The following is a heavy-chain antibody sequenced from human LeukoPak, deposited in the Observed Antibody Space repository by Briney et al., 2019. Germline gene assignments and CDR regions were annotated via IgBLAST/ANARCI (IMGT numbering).Heavy chain of an antibody. D-gene: IGHD3-22*01. Sequence: SQTLSLTCAVYSGSFSGYYWSWIRQPPRKGLEWIGEINHSGRTNHKPSLKSLDTISVDTSKNHFSLKLSSLTAADTAGYYCARHRGSGYPYFDYWGQGTLVTVSS. CDR2: INHSGRT. V-gene: IGHV4-34*01. J-gene: IGHJ4*02. CDR3: ARHRGSGYPYFDY. CDR1: SGSFSGYY.